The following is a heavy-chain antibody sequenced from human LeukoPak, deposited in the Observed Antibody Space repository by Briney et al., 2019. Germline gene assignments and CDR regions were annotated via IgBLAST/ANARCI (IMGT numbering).Heavy chain of an antibody. CDR1: GFTFDDYA. V-gene: IGHV3-20*04. D-gene: IGHD5-18*01. CDR3: ARGSVQLWLRDTYYYMDV. CDR2: INWNGRIT. Sequence: PGESLRLSCAASGFTFDDYAMNWVRHVPGRGLEWVSGINWNGRITEYADSVKDRFTISRQNTKNFLYLYMNNLGGEDTALYFCARGSVQLWLRDTYYYMDVWGKGTTVTVSS. J-gene: IGHJ6*03.